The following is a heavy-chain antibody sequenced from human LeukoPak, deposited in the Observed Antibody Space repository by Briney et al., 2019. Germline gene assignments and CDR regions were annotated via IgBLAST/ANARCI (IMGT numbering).Heavy chain of an antibody. V-gene: IGHV3-7*04. CDR3: TRVGYIDEGIDY. D-gene: IGHD5-24*01. CDR1: GFPFSSYW. CDR2: IKQDGSKK. Sequence: GGSLRLSCVASGFPFSSYWMTWVRQAPGKGLEWVANIKQDGSKKSYVDSVKGRFTITRDNAKNSLYLQMNSLRAEDTAIYYCTRVGYIDEGIDYWGQGTLVTVSS. J-gene: IGHJ4*02.